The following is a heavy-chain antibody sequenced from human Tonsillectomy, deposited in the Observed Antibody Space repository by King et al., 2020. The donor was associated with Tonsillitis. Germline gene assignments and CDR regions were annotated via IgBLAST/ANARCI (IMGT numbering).Heavy chain of an antibody. J-gene: IGHJ4*02. D-gene: IGHD4-17*01. V-gene: IGHV5-51*01. CDR3: ARLFPRSGDSGWGDY. Sequence: AQLVQSGAEVKKPGESLKISCKGSGYSFTNYWIGWVRQMPGKGLEWMGIIYPGDSDTRYSPSFQGQVTVSADKSISTAYLHWSSLKASDTAIYYCARLFPRSGDSGWGDYWGQGTLVTVSS. CDR2: IYPGDSDT. CDR1: GYSFTNYW.